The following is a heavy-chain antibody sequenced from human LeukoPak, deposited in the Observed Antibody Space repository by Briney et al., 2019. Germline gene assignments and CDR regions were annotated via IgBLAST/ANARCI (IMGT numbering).Heavy chain of an antibody. CDR1: GFTFSSYA. D-gene: IGHD3-3*01. V-gene: IGHV3-23*01. J-gene: IGHJ3*02. Sequence: GGSLRLSCAASGFTFSSYAMSWVRQAPGKGLEWVSAISGSGGSTYYADSVKGRFTISRDNSKNTQYLHMNSLRAEDTTVYDCAKDNYDFWSGVLNAFDIWGQGTMVTVSS. CDR3: AKDNYDFWSGVLNAFDI. CDR2: ISGSGGST.